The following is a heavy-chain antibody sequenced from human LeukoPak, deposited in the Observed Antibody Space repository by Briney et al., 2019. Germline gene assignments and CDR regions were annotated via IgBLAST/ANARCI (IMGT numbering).Heavy chain of an antibody. CDR2: ISSNGDNT. CDR3: VKTAVWGIKDH. Sequence: WGSLRLSCSASGFSFRSHAMHWARQAPGKRPEYVSAISSNGDNTYYADSVKGRFTISRDNSKNMLYLQMSSLRGDDTAVYYCVKTAVWGIKDHWGQGTLVTVSS. V-gene: IGHV3-64D*06. CDR1: GFSFRSHA. D-gene: IGHD3-16*01. J-gene: IGHJ4*02.